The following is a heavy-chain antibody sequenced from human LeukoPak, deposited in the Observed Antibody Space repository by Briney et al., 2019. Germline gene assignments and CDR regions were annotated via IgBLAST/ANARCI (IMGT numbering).Heavy chain of an antibody. J-gene: IGHJ5*02. CDR2: IIPIFGTA. V-gene: IGHV1-69*13. CDR1: GGTFSSYA. CDR3: ARRLDYYDSSGYYLS. D-gene: IGHD3-22*01. Sequence: ASVKVSCKASGGTFSSYAISCVRQAPGQGLEWMGGIIPIFGTANYAQKFQGRVTITADESTSTAYMELSSLRSEDTAVYYCARRLDYYDSSGYYLSWGQGTLVTVSS.